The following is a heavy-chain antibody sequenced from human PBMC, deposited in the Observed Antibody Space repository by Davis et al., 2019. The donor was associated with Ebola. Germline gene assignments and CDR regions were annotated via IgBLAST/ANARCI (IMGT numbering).Heavy chain of an antibody. J-gene: IGHJ4*02. CDR1: GFTFSSYG. CDR2: ISYDGSNK. CDR3: AKEMGMMYFDY. V-gene: IGHV3-30*18. D-gene: IGHD3-16*01. Sequence: GESLKIPCAAPGFTFSSYGMHWVRQAPGKGLEWVAVISYDGSNKYYADSVKGRFTISRDNSKNTLYLQMNSLRAEDTAVYYCAKEMGMMYFDYWGQGTLVTVSS.